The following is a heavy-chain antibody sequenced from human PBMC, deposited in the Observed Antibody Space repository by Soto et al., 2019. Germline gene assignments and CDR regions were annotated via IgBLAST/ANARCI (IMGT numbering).Heavy chain of an antibody. CDR3: GREIVAGMFVY. D-gene: IGHD6-25*01. J-gene: IGHJ4*02. CDR1: GYSISSGYY. V-gene: IGHV4-38-2*02. Sequence: SETLSLTCAVSGYSISSGYYWGWIRQPPGKGLEWIGSIYHSGSTHYNPSLKSRVTISLDTSKNQFSLKLSSLTAAVTAVYCCGREIVAGMFVYWGQGTLVTVSS. CDR2: IYHSGST.